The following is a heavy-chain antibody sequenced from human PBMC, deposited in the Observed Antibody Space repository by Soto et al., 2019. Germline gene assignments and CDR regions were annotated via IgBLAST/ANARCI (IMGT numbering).Heavy chain of an antibody. J-gene: IGHJ4*02. Sequence: GESLKISCNGSGYSFTSYWISWVRQMPGKGLEWMGRIDPSDSYTTYSPSFQGHVTISVDKSISTAYLQWSSLKASDTAMYYCARHSGPYSSTSPVGYWGQGTLVTVSS. CDR2: IDPSDSYT. D-gene: IGHD6-19*01. CDR1: GYSFTSYW. V-gene: IGHV5-10-1*01. CDR3: ARHSGPYSSTSPVGY.